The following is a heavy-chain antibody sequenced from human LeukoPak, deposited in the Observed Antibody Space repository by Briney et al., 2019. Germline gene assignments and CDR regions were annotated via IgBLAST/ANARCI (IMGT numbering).Heavy chain of an antibody. CDR2: ISPFKGTT. CDR3: ARDSFRPAADPKFDY. Sequence: PSVKVSCKASAYSFVSLGISCVRQAPGQGLEWLGWISPFKGTTTYAQNLQGRVALTTDTSTGTAYTDLRNLRFDDTAVYFCARDSFRPAADPKFDYWGQGILVTVSS. V-gene: IGHV1-18*01. J-gene: IGHJ4*02. CDR1: AYSFVSLG. D-gene: IGHD2-2*01.